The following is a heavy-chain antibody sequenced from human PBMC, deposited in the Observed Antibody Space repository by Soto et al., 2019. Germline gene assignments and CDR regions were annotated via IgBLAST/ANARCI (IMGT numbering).Heavy chain of an antibody. CDR1: GGTFSSYA. Sequence: GASVKVSCKASGGTFSSYAISWVRQAPGQGLEWMGGIIPIFGTANYAQKFQGRVTITADESTSTAYMELSSLRSEDTAVYYCARIPMGVVVPAAIFGSKYGMDVWGQGTTVNVSS. CDR3: ARIPMGVVVPAAIFGSKYGMDV. J-gene: IGHJ6*02. D-gene: IGHD2-2*01. CDR2: IIPIFGTA. V-gene: IGHV1-69*13.